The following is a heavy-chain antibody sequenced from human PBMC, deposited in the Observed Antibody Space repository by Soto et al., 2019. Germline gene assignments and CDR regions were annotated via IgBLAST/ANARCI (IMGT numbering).Heavy chain of an antibody. V-gene: IGHV1-18*01. J-gene: IGHJ4*02. Sequence: QVQLVQSGAEVKKPGASVRFSGRPSGYTFPSIVSSWVRQAPGQGLEGMGWISAYNGNTNYAQKLQGRVTMTTDTSTSTAYMELRSLRSDDTAVYYCARDSGYESNYWGQGTLVTVSS. D-gene: IGHD5-12*01. CDR1: GYTFPSIV. CDR3: ARDSGYESNY. CDR2: ISAYNGNT.